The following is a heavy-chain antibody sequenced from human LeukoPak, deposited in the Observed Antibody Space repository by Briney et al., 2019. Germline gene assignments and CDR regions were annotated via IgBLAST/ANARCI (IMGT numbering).Heavy chain of an antibody. J-gene: IGHJ4*02. Sequence: GGPLRLSCAASGFTLSSYWMNWLPQAPGKGLEWVANITQDGSEKYYVDSVKGRFTISRDNAKNSLYLQMNSLRAEDTAVYHCAKDSYGLFDYWGQGILVTVSS. D-gene: IGHD1-26*01. CDR3: AKDSYGLFDY. V-gene: IGHV3-7*01. CDR1: GFTLSSYW. CDR2: ITQDGSEK.